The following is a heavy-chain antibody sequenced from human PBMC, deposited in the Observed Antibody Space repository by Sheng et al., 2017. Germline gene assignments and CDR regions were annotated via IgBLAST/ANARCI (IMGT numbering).Heavy chain of an antibody. V-gene: IGHV1-69*08. CDR1: GGTFSSYT. J-gene: IGHJ5*02. CDR3: ARDEYSSSSPWFDP. D-gene: IGHD6-6*01. Sequence: QVQLVQSGAEVKKPGSSVKVSCKASGGTFSSYTISWVRQAPGQGLEWMGRIIPILGIANYAQKFQGRVTITADKSTSTAYMELSSLRSEDTAVYYCARDEYSSSSPWFDPWGQGTLVTVSS. CDR2: IIPILGIA.